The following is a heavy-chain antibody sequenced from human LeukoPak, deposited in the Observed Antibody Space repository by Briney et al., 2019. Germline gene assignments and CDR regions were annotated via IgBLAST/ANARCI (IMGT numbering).Heavy chain of an antibody. D-gene: IGHD1-26*01. Sequence: SETLSLTCTVSGGSISTSNYYWGWIRQPPGKGLEWIGNIYYSGNSYYNPSLKSRVTISVDTSKNQFSLRLSSVTAADTAVYYCARVPVNIWENWFDPWGQGTLVTVSS. CDR1: GGSISTSNYY. J-gene: IGHJ5*02. CDR3: ARVPVNIWENWFDP. CDR2: IYYSGNS. V-gene: IGHV4-39*07.